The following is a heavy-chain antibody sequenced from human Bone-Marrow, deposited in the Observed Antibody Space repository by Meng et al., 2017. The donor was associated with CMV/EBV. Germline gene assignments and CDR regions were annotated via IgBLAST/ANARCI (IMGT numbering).Heavy chain of an antibody. J-gene: IGHJ3*02. CDR3: AKDLRSAIDGGAFEI. V-gene: IGHV3-9*01. CDR1: GFTFDDYA. D-gene: IGHD3-16*01. Sequence: LKPSCAASGFTFDDYAMHWVRQAPGKGLEWVSGISWRSGRIGYAGSVKGRFTISRDNVKNSLYLQMNSLRAEDTAFYYCAKDLRSAIDGGAFEIWGQGTMVTV. CDR2: ISWRSGRI.